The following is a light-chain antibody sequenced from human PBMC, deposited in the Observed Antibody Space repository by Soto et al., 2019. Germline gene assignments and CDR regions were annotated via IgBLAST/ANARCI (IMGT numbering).Light chain of an antibody. CDR2: GAS. Sequence: IMMTQSPANLSLSPGERATLSCRASQSVGRNLAWYQQKPGQAPRLLISGASTRATGVPARFSGSGSGTEFTLTISSLQSEDFAVYYCQQYNNWPPITFGQGTRLEIK. CDR3: QQYNNWPPIT. CDR1: QSVGRN. J-gene: IGKJ5*01. V-gene: IGKV3-15*01.